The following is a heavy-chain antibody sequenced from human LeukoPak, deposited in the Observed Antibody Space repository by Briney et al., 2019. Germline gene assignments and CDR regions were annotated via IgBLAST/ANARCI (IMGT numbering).Heavy chain of an antibody. CDR3: ARRRQWLPPKDYFDY. D-gene: IGHD6-19*01. CDR2: IYHSGDT. Sequence: SETLSLTCAVYGGSFSSSYWSWIRQPPGKGLEWIGEIYHSGDTNYNPSLKSRVTISVDTSKNQFSLKLSSVTAADTAVYYCARRRQWLPPKDYFDYWGQGTLVTVSS. CDR1: GGSFSSSY. V-gene: IGHV4-34*01. J-gene: IGHJ4*02.